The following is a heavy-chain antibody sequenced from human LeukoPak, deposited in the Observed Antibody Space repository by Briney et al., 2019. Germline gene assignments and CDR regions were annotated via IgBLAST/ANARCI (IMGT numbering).Heavy chain of an antibody. Sequence: ASVKVSCKASGYTFTTYDISWVRQAPGQGLEWGGWISAHNKNTNYAQKFQGRVAMTTDTSTSTAYTELRNLRSDDTAMYYCARDIPGEGSLDAFEIWGQGKMVTVSS. CDR2: ISAHNKNT. J-gene: IGHJ3*02. CDR3: ARDIPGEGSLDAFEI. CDR1: GYTFTTYD. D-gene: IGHD3-16*01. V-gene: IGHV1-18*01.